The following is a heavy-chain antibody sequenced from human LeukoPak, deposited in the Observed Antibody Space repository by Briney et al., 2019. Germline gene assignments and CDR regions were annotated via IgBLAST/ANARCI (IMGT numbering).Heavy chain of an antibody. J-gene: IGHJ5*02. D-gene: IGHD2-2*02. Sequence: ASVKVSCKASGYTFTGYYMHWVRQAPGQGLEWMGWINPNSGGTNYAQKFQGTVTMTRDTSISTAYMELSRLRSDDTAVYYCAREGRNDIVVVPAAIESYNWFDPWGQGTLVTVSS. V-gene: IGHV1-2*02. CDR3: AREGRNDIVVVPAAIESYNWFDP. CDR2: INPNSGGT. CDR1: GYTFTGYY.